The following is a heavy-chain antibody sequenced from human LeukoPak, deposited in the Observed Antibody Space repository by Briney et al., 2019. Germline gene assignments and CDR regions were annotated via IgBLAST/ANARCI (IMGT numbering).Heavy chain of an antibody. CDR3: ARHHTSSKPIDY. D-gene: IGHD3-16*01. CDR1: GDSLYY. V-gene: IGHV4-39*01. J-gene: IGHJ4*02. Sequence: PSETLSLTCTVSGDSLYYWGWIRQPPGKGLEWIGSVYSTGHTNYNLSLKSRVTMSIDTSKNQLSLKLTSVTAADTAMYYCARHHTSSKPIDYWGQGTLVTDSS. CDR2: VYSTGHT.